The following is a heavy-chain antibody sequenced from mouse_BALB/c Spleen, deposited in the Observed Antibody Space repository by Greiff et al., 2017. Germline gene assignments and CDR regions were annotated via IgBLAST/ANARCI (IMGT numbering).Heavy chain of an antibody. CDR3: ARGDGYYRAMDY. Sequence: VQLQQPGAELVMPGASVKMSCKASGYTFTDYWMHWVKQRPGQGLEWIGEINPSNGRTNYNEKFKSKATLTVDKSSSTAYMQLSSLTSEDSAVYYCARGDGYYRAMDYWGQGTSVTVSS. J-gene: IGHJ4*01. CDR2: INPSNGRT. D-gene: IGHD2-3*01. CDR1: GYTFTDYW. V-gene: IGHV1S81*02.